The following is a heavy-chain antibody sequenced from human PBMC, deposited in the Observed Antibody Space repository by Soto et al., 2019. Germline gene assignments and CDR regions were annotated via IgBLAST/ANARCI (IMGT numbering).Heavy chain of an antibody. CDR1: GYSFRIYW. CDR2: INPGDSES. J-gene: IGHJ6*03. CDR3: VRPCNNYIAH. V-gene: IGHV5-51*01. Sequence: GESQTISCKASGYSFRIYWIPWVRQMPGKGLEWMAIINPGDSESRYSPSFPGRVSISADKSITTVFLHWNSLTASDTAMYYCVRPCNNYIAHCGNGTPGT.